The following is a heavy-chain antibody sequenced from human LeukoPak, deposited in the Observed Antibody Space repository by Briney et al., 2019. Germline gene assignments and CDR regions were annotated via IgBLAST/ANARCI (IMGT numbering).Heavy chain of an antibody. CDR2: ISYDGSNK. CDR3: AKGGLVVVAATPLAY. CDR1: GFTFSSYG. V-gene: IGHV3-30*18. D-gene: IGHD2-15*01. J-gene: IGHJ4*02. Sequence: GESLRLSCAASGFTFSSYGMHWVRQAPGKGLEWVAVISYDGSNKYYADSVKGRFTISRDNSKNTLYLQMNSLRAEDTAVYYCAKGGLVVVAATPLAYWGQGTLVTVSS.